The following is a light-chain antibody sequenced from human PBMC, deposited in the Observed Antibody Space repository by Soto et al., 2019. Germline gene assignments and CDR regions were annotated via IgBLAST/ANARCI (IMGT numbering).Light chain of an antibody. Sequence: QSALTQPRSVSGSPGQSVTISCTGTSSDVGVYNYVSWYQQHPGKAPKLMIYDVSKRPSGVPDRFSGSKSGNTASLTISGLQAEDEDDYYCCSYAGSYTVVFGGGTKLTVL. CDR1: SSDVGVYNY. CDR3: CSYAGSYTVV. CDR2: DVS. J-gene: IGLJ2*01. V-gene: IGLV2-11*01.